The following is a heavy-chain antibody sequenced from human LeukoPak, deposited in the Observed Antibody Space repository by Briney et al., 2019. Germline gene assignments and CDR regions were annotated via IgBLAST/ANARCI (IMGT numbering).Heavy chain of an antibody. D-gene: IGHD1-26*01. V-gene: IGHV4-4*09. CDR3: ARTIGSYYPSFDY. Sequence: SETLSLTCTVSGGSISSYYWSWLRQPPGKGLEWIGYIYTSGSTNYNPSLKSRVTISVDTSKNQFSLKLSSVTAADTAVYYCARTIGSYYPSFDYWGQGTLVTVSS. CDR2: IYTSGST. J-gene: IGHJ4*02. CDR1: GGSISSYY.